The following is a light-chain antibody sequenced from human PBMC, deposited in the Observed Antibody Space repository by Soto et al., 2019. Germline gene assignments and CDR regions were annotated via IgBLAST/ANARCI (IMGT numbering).Light chain of an antibody. J-gene: IGKJ1*01. CDR2: DAS. Sequence: EIVLTQSPATLSLSPGERATLSCRASQSVSSYLAWYQQKPGQAPRLLIYDASNRATGIPARFSGSGSGTDFTLTISSLEPEDFAVYYCHQRTNWPPTFGQGTKVEIE. V-gene: IGKV3-11*01. CDR3: HQRTNWPPT. CDR1: QSVSSY.